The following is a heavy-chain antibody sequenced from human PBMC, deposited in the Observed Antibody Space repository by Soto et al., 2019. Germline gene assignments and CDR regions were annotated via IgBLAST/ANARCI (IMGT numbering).Heavy chain of an antibody. Sequence: QVQLVQSGAEVKKPGSSVKVSGKASGGTFSSYTISWVREAPGQGLEWMGRIIPILGIANYAQKFQGRVTITADKSTSTAYMELSSLRSEDTAVYYCARDRIAVAGTLRYFDYWGQGTLVTVSS. CDR3: ARDRIAVAGTLRYFDY. CDR2: IIPILGIA. V-gene: IGHV1-69*08. D-gene: IGHD6-19*01. CDR1: GGTFSSYT. J-gene: IGHJ4*02.